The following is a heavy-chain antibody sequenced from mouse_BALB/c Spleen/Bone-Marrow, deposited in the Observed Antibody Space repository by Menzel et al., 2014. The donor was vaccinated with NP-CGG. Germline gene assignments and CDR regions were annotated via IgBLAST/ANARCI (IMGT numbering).Heavy chain of an antibody. D-gene: IGHD1-1*01. CDR2: INTNGDNT. CDR3: AGSYYGTTFDY. V-gene: IGHV5-6-2*01. Sequence: EVKLMEPGGGLVKLGGSLKLSCAASGFTFSSYYMSWVRQTPEKRLELVAAINTNGDNTYYPDTVKGRFTISRDNAKNTLYLQMSSLKSEDTAFYYCAGSYYGTTFDYWGQGSTLTVSS. J-gene: IGHJ2*01. CDR1: GFTFSSYY.